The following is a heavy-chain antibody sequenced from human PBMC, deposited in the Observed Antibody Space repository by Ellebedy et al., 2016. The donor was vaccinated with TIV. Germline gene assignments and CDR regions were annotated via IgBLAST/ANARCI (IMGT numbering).Heavy chain of an antibody. D-gene: IGHD6-19*01. J-gene: IGHJ4*02. CDR1: GFTFSSYA. V-gene: IGHV3-23*01. Sequence: PGGSLRLSCAASGFTFSSYAMCWVRQAPGKGLEWVSTISDSGGNTYFPDSVKGRFTISRDNSKNTLYLQMNSLRVDDTAMYYCAKEALAVWGQGTLVTVSS. CDR3: AKEALAV. CDR2: ISDSGGNT.